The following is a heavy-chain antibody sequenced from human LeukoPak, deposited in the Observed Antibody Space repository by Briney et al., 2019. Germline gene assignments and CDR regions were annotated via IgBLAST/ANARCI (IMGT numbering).Heavy chain of an antibody. V-gene: IGHV3-21*01. D-gene: IGHD2-2*01. CDR1: GFTFSSYS. CDR2: ISSSSSYI. CDR3: ARSIIYCSSTSCYFDY. Sequence: GGSLRLSCAASGFTFSSYSMNWVRQAPGKGLEWVSSISSSSSYIYYADSVEGRFTISRDNAKNSLYLQMNSLRAEDTAVYYCARSIIYCSSTSCYFDYWGQGTLVTVSS. J-gene: IGHJ4*02.